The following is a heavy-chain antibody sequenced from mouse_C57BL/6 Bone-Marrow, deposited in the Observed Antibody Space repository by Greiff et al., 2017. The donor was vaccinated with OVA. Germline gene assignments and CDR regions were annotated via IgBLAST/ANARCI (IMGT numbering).Heavy chain of an antibody. CDR3: ARSHWDWVVATDY. CDR1: GYTFTDYY. J-gene: IGHJ2*01. CDR2: INPNNGGT. Sequence: EVQLQQSGPELVKPGASVKISCKASGYTFTDYYMNWVKQSHGKSLEWIGDINPNNGGTSYNQKFKGKATLTVDKSSSTAYMELRSLTSEDSAVYYCARSHWDWVVATDYWGQGTTLTVSS. D-gene: IGHD1-1*01. V-gene: IGHV1-26*01.